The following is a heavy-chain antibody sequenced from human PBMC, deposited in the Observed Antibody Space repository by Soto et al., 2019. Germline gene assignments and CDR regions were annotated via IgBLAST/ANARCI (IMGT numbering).Heavy chain of an antibody. D-gene: IGHD5-18*01. V-gene: IGHV4-4*07. J-gene: IGHJ4*02. CDR3: ARGGIQLSYAFDY. Sequence: PSETLSLTCIVSGTSVSDYYWSWSRHPAGKGLEHMGRGYTSVSSSYNPSLKSRVTMSMDTYQTQIYLTLTSVTVADTAVYYCARGGIQLSYAFDYWGQGIQVTVSP. CDR2: GYTSVSS. CDR1: GTSVSDYY.